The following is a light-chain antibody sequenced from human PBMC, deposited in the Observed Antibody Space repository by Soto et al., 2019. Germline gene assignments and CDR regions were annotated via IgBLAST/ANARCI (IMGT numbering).Light chain of an antibody. J-gene: IGLJ3*02. Sequence: SYELTQPPSVSVSPGQTANITCSGDKLGDKYACWYQQKPGQSPVLVIYQDTKRPSGIPERFSGSNSGNTATLTIGGTQAMDEADYYCQAWDSSTPGVFGGGTKLTVL. CDR1: KLGDKY. CDR2: QDT. CDR3: QAWDSSTPGV. V-gene: IGLV3-1*01.